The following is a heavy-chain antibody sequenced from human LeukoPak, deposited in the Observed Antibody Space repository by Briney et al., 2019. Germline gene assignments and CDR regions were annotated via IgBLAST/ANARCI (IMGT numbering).Heavy chain of an antibody. D-gene: IGHD3-22*01. CDR2: IYYSGNT. V-gene: IGHV4-61*08. Sequence: SATLSLTCTVSGGSVSSGGYYWSWIRQPPGKGLEWIGYIYYSGNTNYNPSLKSRVAISVDTSKNQFSLKLSSVTAADTAVYYCARDYYDSSGYYDYWGQGTLVTVS. J-gene: IGHJ4*02. CDR1: GGSVSSGGYY. CDR3: ARDYYDSSGYYDY.